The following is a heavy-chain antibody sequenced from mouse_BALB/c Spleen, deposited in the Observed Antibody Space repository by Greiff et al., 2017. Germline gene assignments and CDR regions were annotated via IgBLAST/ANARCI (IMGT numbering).Heavy chain of an antibody. CDR3: AREPPGDKGVFDY. J-gene: IGHJ2*01. CDR2: ISYDGSN. D-gene: IGHD3-1*01. CDR1: GYSITSGYY. V-gene: IGHV3-6*02. Sequence: EVQLVESGPGLVKPSQSLSLTCSVTGYSITSGYYWNWIRQFPGNKLEWMGYISYDGSNNYNPSLKNRISITRDTSKNQFFLKLNSVTTEDTATYYCAREPPGDKGVFDYWGQGTTLTVSS.